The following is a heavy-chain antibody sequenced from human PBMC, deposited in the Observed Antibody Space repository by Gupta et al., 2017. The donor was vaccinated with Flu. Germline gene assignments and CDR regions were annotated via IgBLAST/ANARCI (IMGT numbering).Heavy chain of an antibody. V-gene: IGHV1-2*04. CDR1: GYTFTGYY. Sequence: QVQLVQSGAEVKKPGASVKVSCKASGYTFTGYYMHWVRQAPGQGLEWMGWINPNSGGTNYAQKFQGWVTMTRDTSISTAYMELSRLRSDDTAVYYCARGLPNYYDSSGYYYFDYWGQGTLVTVSS. CDR3: ARGLPNYYDSSGYYYFDY. CDR2: INPNSGGT. J-gene: IGHJ4*02. D-gene: IGHD3-22*01.